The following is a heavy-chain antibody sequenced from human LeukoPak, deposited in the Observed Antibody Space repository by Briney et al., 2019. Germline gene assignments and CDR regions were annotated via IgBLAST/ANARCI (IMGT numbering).Heavy chain of an antibody. CDR3: ARDGGYCSSTSCRLYYYYGMDV. CDR2: ISRSGSTI. J-gene: IGHJ6*02. V-gene: IGHV3-48*03. CDR1: GFTFSSFE. Sequence: GGSLRLSCVASGFTFSSFEMNWVRQAPGKGLEWVSYISRSGSTIYYADSVKGRFTISRDNAKNSLYLQMNSLRAEDTAVYYCARDGGYCSSTSCRLYYYYGMDVWGQGTTVTVSS. D-gene: IGHD2-2*01.